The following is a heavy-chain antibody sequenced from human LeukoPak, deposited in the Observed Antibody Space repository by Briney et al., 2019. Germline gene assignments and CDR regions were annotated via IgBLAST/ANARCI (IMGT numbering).Heavy chain of an antibody. CDR2: IWLDESNK. Sequence: GGSLRLSCAASGFTFSVYGMHWVRQAPGKGLEGVAVIWLDESNKDYEDSVKGRFTISRDNSKNTLYLQRNSLRADDTAVYYCARDVSPYGSGSYFDYWGQGTLVTVSS. J-gene: IGHJ4*02. V-gene: IGHV3-33*01. D-gene: IGHD3-10*01. CDR3: ARDVSPYGSGSYFDY. CDR1: GFTFSVYG.